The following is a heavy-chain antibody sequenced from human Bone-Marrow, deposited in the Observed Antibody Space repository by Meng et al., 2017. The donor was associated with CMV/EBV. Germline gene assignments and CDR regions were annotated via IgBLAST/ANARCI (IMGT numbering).Heavy chain of an antibody. D-gene: IGHD2/OR15-2a*01. CDR2: ITPIVGPA. CDR1: GGTFTSHT. V-gene: IGHV1-69*08. Sequence: SVKVSCKAYGGTFTSHTIVWLRQAPGQGPEYMGRITPIVGPANYAQKFQGRFTITADKSSSTVYLELINLRFEDTAVYYCARYISPFPLEYWGQGTLVTVSS. J-gene: IGHJ4*02. CDR3: ARYISPFPLEY.